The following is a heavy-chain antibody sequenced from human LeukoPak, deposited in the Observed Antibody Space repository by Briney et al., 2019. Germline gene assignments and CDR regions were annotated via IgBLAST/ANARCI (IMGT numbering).Heavy chain of an antibody. CDR3: ARDNGYSYGHWD. CDR2: ITGSGTTI. Sequence: GGSLRLSCAASGFTFRSYEMNWVRQAPGKGLEWVSYITGSGTTIYYADSVKGRFTISRDNAKNSLYLQMNSLRAEDTAVYYCARDNGYSYGHWDWGQGTLVTVST. J-gene: IGHJ4*02. D-gene: IGHD5-18*01. CDR1: GFTFRSYE. V-gene: IGHV3-48*03.